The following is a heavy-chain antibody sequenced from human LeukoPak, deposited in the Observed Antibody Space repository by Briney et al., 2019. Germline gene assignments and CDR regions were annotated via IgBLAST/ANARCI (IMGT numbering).Heavy chain of an antibody. V-gene: IGHV1-18*01. CDR1: GYAFTNYG. J-gene: IGHJ4*02. CDR2: ISTNNGNT. CDR3: ARVGGLYGSGSYYRDY. D-gene: IGHD3-10*01. Sequence: GASVKVSCKASGYAFTNYGITWVRQAPGQGLEWMGWISTNNGNTHYAQNLQGRVTMTTDTSTSTAYMELRSLRSDDTAVYYCARVGGLYGSGSYYRDYWGQGTLVTVSS.